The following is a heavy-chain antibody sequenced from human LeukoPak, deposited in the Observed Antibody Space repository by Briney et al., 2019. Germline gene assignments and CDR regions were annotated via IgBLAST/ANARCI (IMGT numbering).Heavy chain of an antibody. V-gene: IGHV4-30-4*01. J-gene: IGHJ4*02. CDR3: ARGDYFDTSGLYCY. CDR2: IYYSGSS. D-gene: IGHD3-22*01. Sequence: SQTLSLTCTVSGDSISSGVSYWSWIRQPPGKGLEWIGYIYYSGSSYYNPSLKSRLTISVDTSKNQFSLKLSSVAAADTGVYYCARGDYFDTSGLYCYRGPGTLVTVSS. CDR1: GDSISSGVSY.